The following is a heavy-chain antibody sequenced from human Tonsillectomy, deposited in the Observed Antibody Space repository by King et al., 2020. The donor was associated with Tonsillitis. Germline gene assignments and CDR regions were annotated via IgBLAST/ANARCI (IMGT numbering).Heavy chain of an antibody. J-gene: IGHJ4*02. Sequence: GQLVQSGAEVKKPGASVKVSCKVSGYTLTELSMHWVRQTPGKGLEWMGGFDPEDGETIYAQKFQGRVTMTEDTSTDTAYMELSSLTSEDTVVFYCSRGLSQDYYDSSGYFPGSCDYWGQGTLVTVSS. V-gene: IGHV1-24*01. CDR1: GYTLTELS. CDR3: SRGLSQDYYDSSGYFPGSCDY. CDR2: FDPEDGET. D-gene: IGHD3-22*01.